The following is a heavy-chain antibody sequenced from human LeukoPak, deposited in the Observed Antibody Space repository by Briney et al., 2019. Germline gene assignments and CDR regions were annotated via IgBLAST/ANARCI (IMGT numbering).Heavy chain of an antibody. Sequence: GGSLRLSCAASGFTFSDYYMSWIRQAPGKGLEWVSYISSSGSTIYYADSVKGRFTISRDNAKNSLYLQMNSLRAEDTAVYYCARVLFPHYYDSSGYFFQHWGQGTLVTISS. D-gene: IGHD3-22*01. V-gene: IGHV3-11*01. CDR3: ARVLFPHYYDSSGYFFQH. CDR1: GFTFSDYY. CDR2: ISSSGSTI. J-gene: IGHJ1*01.